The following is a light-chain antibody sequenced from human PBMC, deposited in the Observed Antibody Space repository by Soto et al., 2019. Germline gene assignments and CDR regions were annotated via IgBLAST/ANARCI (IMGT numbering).Light chain of an antibody. CDR3: SAYTSSSTVV. Sequence: QSVLTQPASVSGSPGQSITISCTGTSSDVGAYNYVSWYQQHPGKAPKLMIYEVTDRPSGASNRFSGSKSGNTASLTISGLQAEDEADYYCSAYTSSSTVVFGGGTKLTVL. V-gene: IGLV2-14*01. J-gene: IGLJ2*01. CDR2: EVT. CDR1: SSDVGAYNY.